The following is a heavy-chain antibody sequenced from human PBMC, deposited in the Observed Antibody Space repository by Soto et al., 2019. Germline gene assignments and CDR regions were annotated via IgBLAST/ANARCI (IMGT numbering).Heavy chain of an antibody. CDR2: IIPILGIA. Sequence: GASVKVSCKASGGTFSSYTISWVRQAPGQGLEWMGRIIPILGIANYAQKFQGRVTITADKSTSTAYMELSSLRSEDTAVYYCARGAYCSSTSCYFNWFDPWGQGTLVTVSS. D-gene: IGHD2-2*01. CDR1: GGTFSSYT. CDR3: ARGAYCSSTSCYFNWFDP. V-gene: IGHV1-69*02. J-gene: IGHJ5*02.